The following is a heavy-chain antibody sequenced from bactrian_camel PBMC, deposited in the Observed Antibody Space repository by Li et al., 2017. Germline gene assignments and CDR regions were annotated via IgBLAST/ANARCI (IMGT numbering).Heavy chain of an antibody. CDR1: GFTFSSYY. CDR3: TAEQMGWSWYNH. CDR2: LLNDGNI. V-gene: IGHV3S10*01. Sequence: VQLVESGGDSVQAGGSLRLSCAASGFTFSSYYMSWVRQAPGKGLKWVSGLLNDGNIYYADSVKGRFTITRDDAKNTVYLQMNSLIAEDTALYYCTAEQMGWSWYNHWGQGTQV. D-gene: IGHD5*01. J-gene: IGHJ4*01.